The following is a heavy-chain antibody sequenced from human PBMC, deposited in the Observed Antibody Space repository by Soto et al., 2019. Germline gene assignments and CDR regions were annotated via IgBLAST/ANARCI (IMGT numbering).Heavy chain of an antibody. CDR2: ISSSSSTI. J-gene: IGHJ6*03. CDR3: ARDPRDYISPHYYYYMDV. CDR1: GFTFSSCS. V-gene: IGHV3-48*01. D-gene: IGHD3-10*01. Sequence: GGSLRLSCAASGFTFSSCSMNWVRQAPGKGLEWVSYISSSSSTIYYADSVKGRFTISRDNAKNSLYLQMNSLRAEDTAVYYCARDPRDYISPHYYYYMDVWGKGTTVTVSS.